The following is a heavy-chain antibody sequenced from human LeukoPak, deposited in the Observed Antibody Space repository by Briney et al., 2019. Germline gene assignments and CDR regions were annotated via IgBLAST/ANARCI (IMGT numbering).Heavy chain of an antibody. Sequence: GESLKISCKGSGYSFTSYWIGWVRQMPGKGLEWMGIIYPGDSDTRYSPSFQGQDTISADKSISTAYLQWSSLKASDTAMYYCARREFGMVRGVANFDYWGQGTLVTVSS. V-gene: IGHV5-51*01. CDR2: IYPGDSDT. CDR3: ARREFGMVRGVANFDY. D-gene: IGHD3-10*01. CDR1: GYSFTSYW. J-gene: IGHJ4*02.